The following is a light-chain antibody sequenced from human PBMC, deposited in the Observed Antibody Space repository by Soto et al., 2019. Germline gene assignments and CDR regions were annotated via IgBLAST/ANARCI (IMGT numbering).Light chain of an antibody. J-gene: IGLJ3*02. Sequence: QSALTQPRSVSGSPGQSVTISCSGSSSDVGGYNYVSWYQQYPGKAPKVMIYDVSGRPSGVPDRFSGSKSGNTASLTISGLQAEDEADYYCSCYAGSSWVFGGGTKVTVL. CDR3: SCYAGSSWV. CDR1: SSDVGGYNY. V-gene: IGLV2-11*01. CDR2: DVS.